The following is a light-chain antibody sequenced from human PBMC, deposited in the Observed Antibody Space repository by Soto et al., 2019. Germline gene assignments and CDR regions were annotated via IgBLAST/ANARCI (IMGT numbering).Light chain of an antibody. CDR3: QQYYSYPLT. V-gene: IGKV1-8*01. CDR2: AAS. J-gene: IGKJ3*01. Sequence: AIRMTQSPSSFSASTGDRVTITCRASQGISSYLAWYPQKPGKAPKLLIYAASTLQSGVPSRFSGSGSGTDFTLTISCLQSEDFATYYWQQYYSYPLTFGPGTKVDIK. CDR1: QGISSY.